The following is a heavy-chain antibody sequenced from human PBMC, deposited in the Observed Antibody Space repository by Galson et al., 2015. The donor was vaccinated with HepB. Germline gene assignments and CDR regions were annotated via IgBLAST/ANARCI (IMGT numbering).Heavy chain of an antibody. CDR3: VRQYSSSYYERDY. D-gene: IGHD2-15*01. J-gene: IGHJ4*02. V-gene: IGHV4-39*01. CDR2: IYYSGTT. CDR1: GGSISSSSYY. Sequence: SETLSLTCTVSGGSISSSSYYWGWIRQPPGKGLEWIGSIYYSGTTYYTPSLNSRVTISVDTSKNQFSLRLTSVTAADTAVYYCVRQYSSSYYERDYWGQGTLVTVSS.